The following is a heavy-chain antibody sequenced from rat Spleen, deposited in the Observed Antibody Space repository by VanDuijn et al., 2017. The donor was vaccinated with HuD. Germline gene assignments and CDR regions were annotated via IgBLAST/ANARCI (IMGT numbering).Heavy chain of an antibody. Sequence: EVQLEESGGGLVQPGRSLKLSCVASGFTFNNYYMAWVRQAPTKGLEWVASISYDGGSTYYRDSVKGRFTISRDNAESNLYLQMDSLRSEDTATYYCARRLYDYFDYWGQGVMVTVSS. D-gene: IGHD1-2*01. CDR1: GFTFNNYY. CDR2: ISYDGGST. V-gene: IGHV5-20*01. J-gene: IGHJ2*01. CDR3: ARRLYDYFDY.